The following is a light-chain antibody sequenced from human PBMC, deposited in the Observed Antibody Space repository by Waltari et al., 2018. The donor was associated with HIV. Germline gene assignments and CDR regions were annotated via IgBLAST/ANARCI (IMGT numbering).Light chain of an antibody. CDR1: SGSVSTTYY. J-gene: IGLJ3*02. Sequence: QTVVTQEPSFSVSPGGTVTLTCGLSSGSVSTTYYPSWYQQTPGQAPRTLIYSTNPRPSGVPDRFPGSILGNRAALTITGAQADDESDYYCVLYMGSGIWVFGGGTKLTVL. CDR3: VLYMGSGIWV. CDR2: STN. V-gene: IGLV8-61*01.